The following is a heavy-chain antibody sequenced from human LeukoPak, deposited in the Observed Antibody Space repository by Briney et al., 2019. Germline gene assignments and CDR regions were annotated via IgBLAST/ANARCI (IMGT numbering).Heavy chain of an antibody. CDR3: AISRGYCTNGVCYPFDY. J-gene: IGHJ4*02. D-gene: IGHD2-8*01. CDR2: FDPEDGET. Sequence: ASVKVSCKVSGYTLTELSMHWVRQAPGKGLEWMGGFDPEDGETIYAQKFQGRVTMTEDTSTDTAYMELSSLRSEDTAVYYCAISRGYCTNGVCYPFDYWGQGTLVTVSS. CDR1: GYTLTELS. V-gene: IGHV1-24*01.